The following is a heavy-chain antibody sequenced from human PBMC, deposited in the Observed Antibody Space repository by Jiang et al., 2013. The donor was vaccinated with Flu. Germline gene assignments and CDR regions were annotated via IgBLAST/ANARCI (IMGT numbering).Heavy chain of an antibody. Sequence: GLVQPGRSLRLSCAASGFTFDDYAMHWVRQAPGKGLEWVSGISWNSGSIGYANSVKGRFTISRDNAKNSLYLQMNSLRAEDTALYYCAGFGGARDFDYWGQGTLVTVSS. V-gene: IGHV3-9*01. J-gene: IGHJ4*02. CDR2: ISWNSGSI. CDR3: AGFGGARDFDY. CDR1: GFTFDDYA. D-gene: IGHD3-16*01.